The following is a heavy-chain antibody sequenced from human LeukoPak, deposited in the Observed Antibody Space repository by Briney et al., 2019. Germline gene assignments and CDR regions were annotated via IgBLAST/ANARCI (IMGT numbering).Heavy chain of an antibody. Sequence: GGSLRLSCAASGFTFSSYSMNRVRQAPGKGLEWVSSISSSSSYIYYADSVEGRFTISRDNAKNSLYLQMNSLRAEDTAVYYCAREESSSWYGGDWFDPWGQGTLVTVSS. CDR1: GFTFSSYS. V-gene: IGHV3-21*01. J-gene: IGHJ5*02. CDR2: ISSSSSYI. CDR3: AREESSSWYGGDWFDP. D-gene: IGHD6-13*01.